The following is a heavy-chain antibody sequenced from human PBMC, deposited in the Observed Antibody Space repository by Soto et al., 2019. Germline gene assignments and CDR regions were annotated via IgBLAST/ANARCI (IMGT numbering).Heavy chain of an antibody. Sequence: GGSLRLSCAASGFSFSDCGMHWVRQAPGKGLEWVAVISYDGSNKYYADSVKGRFTISRDNSKNTLYLQMNTLRAEDTALYYCAKGNADNYESGPPPPGYYYGMDVWGQGTTVTVSS. D-gene: IGHD3-22*01. V-gene: IGHV3-30*18. CDR3: AKGNADNYESGPPPPGYYYGMDV. CDR1: GFSFSDCG. CDR2: ISYDGSNK. J-gene: IGHJ6*02.